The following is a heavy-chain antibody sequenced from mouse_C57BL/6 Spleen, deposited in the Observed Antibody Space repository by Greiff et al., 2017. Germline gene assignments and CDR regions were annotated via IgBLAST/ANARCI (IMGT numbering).Heavy chain of an antibody. CDR2: IDPENGDT. CDR1: GFNIKDAY. Sequence: EVQLQQSGAELVRPGASVKLSCTASGFNIKDAYMHWVKQRPEQGLEWIGWIDPENGDTEYASKFQGKATITADKSSNTAYLQLSSLTSEDTAVYYCTDWDGWFAYWGQGTLVTVSA. CDR3: TDWDGWFAY. J-gene: IGHJ3*01. D-gene: IGHD4-1*01. V-gene: IGHV14-4*01.